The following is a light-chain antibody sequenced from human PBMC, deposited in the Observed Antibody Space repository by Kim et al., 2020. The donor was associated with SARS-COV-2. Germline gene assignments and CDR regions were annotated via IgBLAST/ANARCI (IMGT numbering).Light chain of an antibody. V-gene: IGKV1-39*01. J-gene: IGKJ1*01. CDR1: QSISTL. Sequence: ASVGDRVTISCRASQSISTLLNWYQQKPGKAPKLLMYDASSLQTGVPSRFSGGGSRTDFTLTISSLLPEDFATYYCQQSYNAPQTFGQGTKVDIK. CDR3: QQSYNAPQT. CDR2: DAS.